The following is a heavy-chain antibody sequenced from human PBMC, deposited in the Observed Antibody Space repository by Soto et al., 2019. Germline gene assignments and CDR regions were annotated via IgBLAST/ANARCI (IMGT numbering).Heavy chain of an antibody. CDR3: AKIMDGYNVFDY. CDR1: GFTFSSYG. J-gene: IGHJ4*02. V-gene: IGHV3-30*18. Sequence: QVQLVESGGGVVQPGRSLRLSCAASGFTFSSYGMHWVRQAPGKGLEWVAVISYDGSNKYYADSVKGRFTISRDNSKNTLYLQMNSLRAEDTAVYYCAKIMDGYNVFDYWGQGTLVTVSS. CDR2: ISYDGSNK. D-gene: IGHD5-12*01.